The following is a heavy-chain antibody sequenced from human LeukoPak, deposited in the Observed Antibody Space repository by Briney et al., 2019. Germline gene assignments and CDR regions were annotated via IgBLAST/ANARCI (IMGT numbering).Heavy chain of an antibody. V-gene: IGHV4-34*01. J-gene: IGHJ4*02. D-gene: IGHD6-13*01. Sequence: SETCPSPALSLVAPSVVTTGAGSASPQGRGWSGLGEINHSGSTNYNPSLKSRVTISVDTSKNQFSLKLSSVTAADTAVYYCARGNLAAAGKYYFDYWGQGTLVTVSS. CDR1: VAPSVVTT. CDR2: INHSGST. CDR3: ARGNLAAAGKYYFDY.